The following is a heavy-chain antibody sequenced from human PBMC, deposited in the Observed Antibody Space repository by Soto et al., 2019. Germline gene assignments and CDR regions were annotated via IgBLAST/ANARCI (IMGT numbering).Heavy chain of an antibody. CDR2: IDYSGST. CDR1: GGSISSGGYY. J-gene: IGHJ4*02. Sequence: QVQLQESGPGLVKPSQTLSLTCTVSGGSISSGGYYWSCIRQHPGKGLEWIGYIDYSGSTYYNPSLKRRVTISVDTSKNQFSLKLSSVTAADTAVYYCARGWMAPYYFDYWGQGTLVTVSS. D-gene: IGHD2-2*03. CDR3: ARGWMAPYYFDY. V-gene: IGHV4-31*03.